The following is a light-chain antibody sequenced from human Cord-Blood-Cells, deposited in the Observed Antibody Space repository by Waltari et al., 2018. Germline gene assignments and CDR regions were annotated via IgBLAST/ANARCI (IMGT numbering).Light chain of an antibody. CDR1: SSDVGGYNY. CDR2: DVS. CDR3: CSYAGSYWV. Sequence: QSALTQPRSVSGSPGQSVTISCTGTSSDVGGYNYVSWYQQHPGNAPKLMIYDVSKRPSAVPVRSSGSKSGDPASLTISGLQAEDEADYYCCSYAGSYWVFGGGTKLTVL. J-gene: IGLJ3*02. V-gene: IGLV2-11*01.